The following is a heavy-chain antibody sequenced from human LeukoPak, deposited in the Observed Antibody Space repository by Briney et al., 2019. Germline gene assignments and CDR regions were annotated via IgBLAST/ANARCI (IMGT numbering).Heavy chain of an antibody. V-gene: IGHV3-30*04. CDR1: GLTFSSYA. CDR2: ISYDGSNK. D-gene: IGHD5-24*01. J-gene: IGHJ4*02. CDR3: ARGGWLQFRDYYFDY. Sequence: GRPLRLSCAASGLTFSSYAMLWVRQAPGKGLEWVAVISYDGSNKYYADSVKGLFTISRDNSKNTLYLQMNSLRGEDTAVYCCARGGWLQFRDYYFDYWGQGTLVTVSS.